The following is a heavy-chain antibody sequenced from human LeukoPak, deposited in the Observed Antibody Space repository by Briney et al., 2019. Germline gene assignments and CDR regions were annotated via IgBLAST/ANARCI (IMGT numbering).Heavy chain of an antibody. CDR2: INHSGST. V-gene: IGHV4-34*01. Sequence: SETLSLTCAVYGGSFSGYYWSWIRQPPGKGQEWLGEINHSGSTNYNPSLKSRVTISVDTSKNQFSLKLSSVTAADTAVYYCARSGSSWYFASPVDYWGQGTLVTVSS. CDR1: GGSFSGYY. CDR3: ARSGSSWYFASPVDY. D-gene: IGHD6-13*01. J-gene: IGHJ4*02.